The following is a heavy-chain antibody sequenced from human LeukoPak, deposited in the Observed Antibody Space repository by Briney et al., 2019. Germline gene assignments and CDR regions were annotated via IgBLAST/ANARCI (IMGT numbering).Heavy chain of an antibody. D-gene: IGHD3-3*01. CDR3: AIAHFYDFWSGYYYFDY. CDR1: GGSISSGDYY. V-gene: IGHV4-30-4*08. CDR2: IYYSGST. Sequence: SQTLSLTCTVSGGSISSGDYYWSWIRQPSGKGLEWIGYIYYSGSTYYNPSLKSRVTISVDTSKNQFSLKLSSVTAADTAVYYCAIAHFYDFWSGYYYFDYWGQGTLVTVSS. J-gene: IGHJ4*02.